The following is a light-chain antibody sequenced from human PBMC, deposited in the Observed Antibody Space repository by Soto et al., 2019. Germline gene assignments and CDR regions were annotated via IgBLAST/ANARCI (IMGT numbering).Light chain of an antibody. CDR1: QSVSNS. J-gene: IGKJ2*01. V-gene: IGKV3-15*01. Sequence: EIVMTQSPATLSLSPGERATLSCRASQSVSNSLAWHQQKPGQAPRLLIYGASTRATGIPARFSGRGPGTDFTLTIIGVQSEGFAICHCQPYNNLPPYAFGPGTKGEI. CDR3: QPYNNLPPYA. CDR2: GAS.